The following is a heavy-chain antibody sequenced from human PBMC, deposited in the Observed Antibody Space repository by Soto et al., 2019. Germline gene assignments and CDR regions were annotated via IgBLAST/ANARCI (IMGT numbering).Heavy chain of an antibody. Sequence: ASVKVSCKASGYTFTNYGINWVRQAPGQGLEWLGWVSAYNGERRYAQRVQARVIMTTDTSTTTAYMELSSLRSDDTAVYYCSTDPHYYDTTGYCLDNWGQGTLVTVSS. D-gene: IGHD3-22*01. CDR3: STDPHYYDTTGYCLDN. V-gene: IGHV1-18*01. J-gene: IGHJ4*02. CDR1: GYTFTNYG. CDR2: VSAYNGER.